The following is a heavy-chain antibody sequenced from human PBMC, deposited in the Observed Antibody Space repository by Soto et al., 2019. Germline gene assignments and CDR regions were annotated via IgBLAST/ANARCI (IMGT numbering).Heavy chain of an antibody. D-gene: IGHD4-17*01. CDR3: ARGFDFGDYYFSY. Sequence: ASVKVSCKASGYTFTSYGISWVRQAPGQGLEWMGWISAYNGKTGYTQKFQGRVSMTRNTSISTAYMELSSLRSEDTAVYYCARGFDFGDYYFSYWGQGTLVTVSS. CDR1: GYTFTSYG. J-gene: IGHJ4*02. CDR2: ISAYNGKT. V-gene: IGHV1-8*02.